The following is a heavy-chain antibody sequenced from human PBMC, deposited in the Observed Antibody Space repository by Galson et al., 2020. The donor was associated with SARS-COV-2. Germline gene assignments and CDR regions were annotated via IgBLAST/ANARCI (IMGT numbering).Heavy chain of an antibody. V-gene: IGHV4-30-2*01. CDR3: ATGNGGGAFCI. CDR2: IYYTGTT. D-gene: IGHD3-16*01. J-gene: IGHJ3*02. CDR1: GGSITSGSFS. Sequence: SETLSLTCDVSGGSITSGSFSWTWIRQPPGKGLEWIGYIYYTGTTYYNPSLRSPLTISVDRSKNQFSLNLTSLTASDTAVYFCATGNGGGAFCIWCQGTMVAVSS.